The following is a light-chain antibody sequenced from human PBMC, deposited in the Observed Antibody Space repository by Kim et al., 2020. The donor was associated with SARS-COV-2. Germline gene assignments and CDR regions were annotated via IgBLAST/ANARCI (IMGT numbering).Light chain of an antibody. J-gene: IGLJ2*01. CDR2: GKN. CDR3: NSRDSSGNHLNVV. Sequence: SELTQDPAVSVALGQTVRITCQGDSLRSYYASWYQQKPGQAPVLVIYGKNNRPSGIPDRFSGSSSGNTASLTITGAQAEDEADYYCNSRDSSGNHLNVV. CDR1: SLRSYY. V-gene: IGLV3-19*01.